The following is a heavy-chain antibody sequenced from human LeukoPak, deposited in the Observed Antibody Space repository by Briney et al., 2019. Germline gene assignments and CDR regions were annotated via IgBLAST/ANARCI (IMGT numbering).Heavy chain of an antibody. CDR2: INPNSGGT. CDR3: ATSVRGTPYFDY. Sequence: ASVKVSCKASGYTFTGYYMHWVRQAPGQGLEWMGWINPNSGGTNYAQKFQGRVTVTRDTSISTAYMELSRLRSDDTAVYYCATSVRGTPYFDYWGQGTLVTVSS. V-gene: IGHV1-2*02. D-gene: IGHD3-10*02. CDR1: GYTFTGYY. J-gene: IGHJ4*02.